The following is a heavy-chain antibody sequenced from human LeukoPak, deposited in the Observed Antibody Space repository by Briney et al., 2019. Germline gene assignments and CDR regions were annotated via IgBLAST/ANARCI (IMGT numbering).Heavy chain of an antibody. J-gene: IGHJ4*02. CDR2: IYPGDSDT. CDR3: ARRGPLSTQDY. Sequence: GESLKISCRASGYSFTSYWIGWVRQMPGKGLEWMGIIYPGDSDTRYSPSFQGQVTISADKSISTAYLQWSSLKASDTAIYYCARRGPLSTQDYWGQGTLVTVSS. D-gene: IGHD3-10*01. V-gene: IGHV5-51*01. CDR1: GYSFTSYW.